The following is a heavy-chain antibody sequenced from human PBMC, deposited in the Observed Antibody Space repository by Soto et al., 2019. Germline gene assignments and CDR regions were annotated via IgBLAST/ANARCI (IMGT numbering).Heavy chain of an antibody. J-gene: IGHJ5*02. CDR2: INHSGSP. CDR3: ARGRIVVLPADRHNWFDP. Sequence: QVQLQQWGAGLLKPSETLSLTCAVYGGSFSGYYWSWIRQPPGKGLEWIGEINHSGSPNSNPSLKRRVAISVETSKNQSSLKLSSVTAADTAVYYCARGRIVVLPADRHNWFDPWGQGTLVTVSS. CDR1: GGSFSGYY. V-gene: IGHV4-34*01. D-gene: IGHD2-2*01.